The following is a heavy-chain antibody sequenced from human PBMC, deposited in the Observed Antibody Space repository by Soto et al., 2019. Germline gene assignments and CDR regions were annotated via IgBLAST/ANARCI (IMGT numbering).Heavy chain of an antibody. Sequence: GSLRLSCAASGFTFDDYAMHWVRQAPGKGLEWVSLISWDGGSTYYADSVKGRFTISRDNSKNSLYLQMNSLRAEDTALYYCAKDIVGTTNSYGMDVWGQGTTVTVS. CDR1: GFTFDDYA. D-gene: IGHD1-7*01. J-gene: IGHJ6*02. V-gene: IGHV3-43D*04. CDR3: AKDIVGTTNSYGMDV. CDR2: ISWDGGST.